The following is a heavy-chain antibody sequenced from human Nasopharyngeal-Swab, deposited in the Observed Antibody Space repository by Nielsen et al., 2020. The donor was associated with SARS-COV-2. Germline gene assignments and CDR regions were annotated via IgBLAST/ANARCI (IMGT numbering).Heavy chain of an antibody. CDR2: IWYDGSNK. CDR3: ARDQDIIGGNPLDYYYGMDV. V-gene: IGHV3-33*01. J-gene: IGHJ6*02. D-gene: IGHD4-23*01. Sequence: GESLKISCAASGFTFSSYGLHWVRQAPGKGLEWVAVIWYDGSNKYYADSVKGRFTISRDNSKNTLYLQMNSLRAEDTAVYYCARDQDIIGGNPLDYYYGMDVWGQGTTVTVFS. CDR1: GFTFSSYG.